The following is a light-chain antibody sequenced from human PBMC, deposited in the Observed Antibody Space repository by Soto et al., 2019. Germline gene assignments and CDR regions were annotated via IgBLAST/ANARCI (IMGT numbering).Light chain of an antibody. Sequence: ETVLTQSPAILSLSPGERATLSCRASQSVSSYLAWYQQKPGQAPRLLIYDASNRATGIPARFSGSGSGTDFTLTISSLEPEDFAVYYCQQRGNRPRTFGQGTKLEIK. J-gene: IGKJ2*01. CDR1: QSVSSY. CDR3: QQRGNRPRT. CDR2: DAS. V-gene: IGKV3-11*01.